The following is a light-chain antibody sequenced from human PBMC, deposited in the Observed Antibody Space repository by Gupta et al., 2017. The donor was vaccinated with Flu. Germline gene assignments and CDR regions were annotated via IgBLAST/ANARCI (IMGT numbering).Light chain of an antibody. CDR3: QSYDSSLSGVV. Sequence: VTISCTGMSSNIGAGYDLPWYQQLTGTAPKLLIYVNSNRPSGVPDRFSGSKSGTSASLAITGLQAEDEADYYCQSYDSSLSGVVFGGGTKLTVL. CDR2: VNS. CDR1: SSNIGAGYD. V-gene: IGLV1-40*01. J-gene: IGLJ2*01.